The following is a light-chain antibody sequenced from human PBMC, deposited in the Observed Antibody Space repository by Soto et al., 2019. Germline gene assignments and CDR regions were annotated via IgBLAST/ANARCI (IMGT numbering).Light chain of an antibody. CDR3: VLHMGSGIGV. CDR1: SGSVSTSNY. Sequence: QAVVTQEPSFSVSPGGTVTLTCGLSSGSVSTSNYPSWYQQTPGQAPRTLIYSTNTRSSGVPDRFSGSILGNKAALTITGAQADDESDYYCVLHMGSGIGVFGGGTKLTVL. V-gene: IGLV8-61*01. CDR2: STN. J-gene: IGLJ3*02.